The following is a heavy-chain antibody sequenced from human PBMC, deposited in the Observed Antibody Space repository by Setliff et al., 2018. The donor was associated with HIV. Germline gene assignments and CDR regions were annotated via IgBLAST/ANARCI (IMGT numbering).Heavy chain of an antibody. Sequence: SETLSLTCTVYGGSISSRSDYWGWIRQPPGKGLEWIGSIYYRGSTYYNPSLKSRVTISVDTSKNHFSLKLSSVTTADTAVYYCARHRGNYDYVWGIYPSTGWGEGILVTVSS. CDR3: ARHRGNYDYVWGIYPSTG. CDR1: GGSISSRSDY. D-gene: IGHD3-16*02. J-gene: IGHJ4*02. CDR2: IYYRGST. V-gene: IGHV4-39*01.